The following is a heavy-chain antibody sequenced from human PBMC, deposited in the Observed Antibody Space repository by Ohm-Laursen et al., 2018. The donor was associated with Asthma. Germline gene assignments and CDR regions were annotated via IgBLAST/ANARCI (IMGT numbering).Heavy chain of an antibody. Sequence: SLRLSCTASGFTFRSYAMHWVRQAPGKGLEWVAVISYDGSNKYYADSVKGRFTISRDNSKNTLYLQMNSLRAEDTAVYYCARDWDLRPHAFDIWGQGTMVTVSS. CDR2: ISYDGSNK. J-gene: IGHJ3*02. D-gene: IGHD1-26*01. CDR1: GFTFRSYA. CDR3: ARDWDLRPHAFDI. V-gene: IGHV3-30-3*01.